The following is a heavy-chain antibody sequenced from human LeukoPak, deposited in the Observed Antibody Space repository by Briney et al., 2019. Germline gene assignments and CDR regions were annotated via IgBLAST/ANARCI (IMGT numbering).Heavy chain of an antibody. CDR3: AKDLGPSGAGWFDP. D-gene: IGHD7-27*01. CDR2: ISGDGVST. V-gene: IGHV3-43*02. CDR1: GFTFSDYY. Sequence: GGSLRLSCAASGFTFSDYYMSWIRQAPGKVLEWVPLISGDGVSTYYADSVKGRFTISRDNSKNSLYLQMNSLRTEDTALYYCAKDLGPSGAGWFDPWGQGTLVTVSS. J-gene: IGHJ5*02.